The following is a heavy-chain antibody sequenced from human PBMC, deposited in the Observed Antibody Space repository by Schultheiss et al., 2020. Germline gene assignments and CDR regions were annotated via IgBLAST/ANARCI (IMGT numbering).Heavy chain of an antibody. D-gene: IGHD1-26*01. CDR1: GFTLSNAW. Sequence: SCAASGFTLSNAWMSWVRQAPGKGLELVGRIKSKTDGGTTDYAAPVKGRFTISRDDSKNTLYLQMNSLKTEDTAVYYCTTSRSGGYPYWGQGTLVTVSS. J-gene: IGHJ4*02. V-gene: IGHV3-15*01. CDR3: TTSRSGGYPY. CDR2: IKSKTDGGTT.